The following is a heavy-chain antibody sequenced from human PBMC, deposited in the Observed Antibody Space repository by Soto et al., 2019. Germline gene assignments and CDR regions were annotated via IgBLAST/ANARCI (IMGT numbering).Heavy chain of an antibody. V-gene: IGHV1-3*01. Sequence: KAATKASGHPCNTLGIRWLTQAPGQRLEWMGWINAGNGNTKYSQKFQGRVTITRDTSASTAYMELSSLRSEDTAVYYCARSIVVVTALDYWGQGTLVTVSS. CDR1: GHPCNTLG. J-gene: IGHJ4*02. CDR3: ARSIVVVTALDY. D-gene: IGHD2-21*02. CDR2: INAGNGNT.